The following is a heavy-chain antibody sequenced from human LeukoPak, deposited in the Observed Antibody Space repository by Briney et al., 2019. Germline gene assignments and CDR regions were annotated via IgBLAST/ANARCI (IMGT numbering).Heavy chain of an antibody. Sequence: GGSLRLSCAASGFTFSSYSMRWVRQAPGQGLEWVSCINANSGSTYYADSVQGRFTISRDNSKNTVYLQMNSLRAEDTAVYYCAKVSAWARVGATYFDYWGQGTMVTVSS. J-gene: IGHJ4*02. CDR2: INANSGST. CDR3: AKVSAWARVGATYFDY. D-gene: IGHD1-26*01. V-gene: IGHV3-23*01. CDR1: GFTFSSYS.